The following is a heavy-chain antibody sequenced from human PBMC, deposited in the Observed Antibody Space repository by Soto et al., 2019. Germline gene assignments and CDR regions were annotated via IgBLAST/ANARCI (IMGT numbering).Heavy chain of an antibody. CDR3: ARGDRRLTLGYCSGGSCYPAVDGTYYYYGMDV. V-gene: IGHV4-34*01. CDR1: GGSFSGYY. Sequence: AETLSLTCAVYGGSFSGYYWSWIRQPPGKGLEWIAEINHSGSTTYNPALKSRVTISVEKSKNKFSLQLSSVTAADTAVYYCARGDRRLTLGYCSGGSCYPAVDGTYYYYGMDVWGQGTTVTVSS. J-gene: IGHJ6*02. CDR2: INHSGST. D-gene: IGHD2-15*01.